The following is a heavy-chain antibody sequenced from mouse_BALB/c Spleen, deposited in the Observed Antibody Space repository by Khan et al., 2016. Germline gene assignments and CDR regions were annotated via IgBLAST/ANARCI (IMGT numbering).Heavy chain of an antibody. V-gene: IGHV5-12-1*01. Sequence: EVELVESGGGLVKPGGSLKLSCAASGFAFSSYDMSWVRQTPEKRLEWVAYISSDGGSTYYPDTVKGRFTISRDNAKNTLYLQMSSLKSEDTAMYYCARHLITTATYFDYWGQGTTLTVSS. J-gene: IGHJ2*01. CDR3: ARHLITTATYFDY. CDR2: ISSDGGST. D-gene: IGHD1-2*01. CDR1: GFAFSSYD.